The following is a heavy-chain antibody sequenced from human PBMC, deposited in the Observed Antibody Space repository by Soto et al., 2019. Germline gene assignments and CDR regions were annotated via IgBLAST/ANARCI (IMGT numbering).Heavy chain of an antibody. CDR2: ISYDGSNK. CDR3: AKEGGGVGLGTYYYYYYYMDV. V-gene: IGHV3-30*18. D-gene: IGHD1-1*01. Sequence: QVQLVESGGGVVQPGRSLRLSCAASGFTFSSYGMHWVRQAPGKGLEWVAVISYDGSNKYYADSVKGRFTISRDNSKNPLYLKMNSLGAEDTAVYYCAKEGGGVGLGTYYYYYYYMDVWGKGTTVTVSS. J-gene: IGHJ6*03. CDR1: GFTFSSYG.